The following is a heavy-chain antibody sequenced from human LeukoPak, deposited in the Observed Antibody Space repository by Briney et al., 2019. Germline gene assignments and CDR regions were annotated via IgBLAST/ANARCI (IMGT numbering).Heavy chain of an antibody. CDR3: AGGYGSGVMSPYALDV. V-gene: IGHV1-69*06. J-gene: IGHJ6*04. D-gene: IGHD3-10*01. CDR2: IVPRFAAA. CDR1: GVTFSDYP. Sequence: SVKVSCKASGVTFSDYPISWVRQAPGQGPEGMGGIVPRFAAADYAQQFQGRVTITADMYTTTAYMELSSLTSDDPAIYHCAGGYGSGVMSPYALDVWGTGTTVVVSS.